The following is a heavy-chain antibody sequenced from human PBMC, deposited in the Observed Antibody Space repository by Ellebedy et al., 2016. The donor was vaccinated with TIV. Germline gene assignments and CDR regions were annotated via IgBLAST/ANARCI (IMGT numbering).Heavy chain of an antibody. V-gene: IGHV3-30*18. CDR2: ISYDGRNE. J-gene: IGHJ4*02. CDR1: GFTFSTYG. Sequence: GGSLRLSCAASGFTFSTYGMHWVRQAPGKGLEWVAVISYDGRNEYYADSVKGRFTISRDNSKNTLYLQMNSLRAEDTAVYYCAKLTSANSPFDYWGQGTLVTVSS. CDR3: AKLTSANSPFDY. D-gene: IGHD4-23*01.